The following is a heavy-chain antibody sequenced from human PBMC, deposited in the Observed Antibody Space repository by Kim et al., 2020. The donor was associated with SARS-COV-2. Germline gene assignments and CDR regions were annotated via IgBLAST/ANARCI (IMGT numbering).Heavy chain of an antibody. Sequence: PSLKGRVTISVDTSKSQFSLKLSSVTAADTAVYYCASLGSSSSADAFDIWGQGTMVTVSS. V-gene: IGHV4-59*01. CDR3: ASLGSSSSADAFDI. D-gene: IGHD6-6*01. J-gene: IGHJ3*02.